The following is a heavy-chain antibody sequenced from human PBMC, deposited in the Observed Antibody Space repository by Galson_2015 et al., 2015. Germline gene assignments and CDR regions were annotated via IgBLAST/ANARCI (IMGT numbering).Heavy chain of an antibody. CDR1: GFTFSSYE. V-gene: IGHV3-48*03. D-gene: IGHD3-22*01. CDR3: ARDPLRLYYYDSSGQSGDY. CDR2: ISSSGSTI. J-gene: IGHJ4*02. Sequence: SLRLSCAASGFTFSSYEMNWVRQAPGKGLEWVSYISSSGSTIYYADSVKGRFTISRDNAKNSLYLQMNSLRAEDTAVYYCARDPLRLYYYDSSGQSGDYWGQGTLVTVSS.